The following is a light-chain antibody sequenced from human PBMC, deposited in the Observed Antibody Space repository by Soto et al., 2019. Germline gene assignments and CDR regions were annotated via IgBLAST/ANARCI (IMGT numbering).Light chain of an antibody. J-gene: IGKJ1*01. CDR2: GAS. CDR1: QSVNNNY. CDR3: QQYGRAPRT. Sequence: ETVLTQSPGTLSLSPGERATLSCRASQSVNNNYLAWYQQKAGQAPRLLIYGASSRATGISDRFSGSGSGTDFTLTIRRLEPEDFAVYYCQQYGRAPRTFGRGTKVEIK. V-gene: IGKV3-20*01.